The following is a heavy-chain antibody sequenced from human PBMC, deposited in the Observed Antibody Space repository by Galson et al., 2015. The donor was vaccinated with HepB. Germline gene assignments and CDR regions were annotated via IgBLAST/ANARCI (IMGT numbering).Heavy chain of an antibody. CDR1: GYTFTSYD. CDR2: MNPNSGNT. J-gene: IGHJ3*02. CDR3: ARGFYDILTSYSDAFDI. D-gene: IGHD3-9*01. Sequence: VSCKASGYTFTSYDINWVRQATGQGLEWMGWMNPNSGNTGYAQKFQGRVTMTRNTSISTAYMELSSLRSEDTAVYYCARGFYDILTSYSDAFDIWGQGTMVTVSS. V-gene: IGHV1-8*01.